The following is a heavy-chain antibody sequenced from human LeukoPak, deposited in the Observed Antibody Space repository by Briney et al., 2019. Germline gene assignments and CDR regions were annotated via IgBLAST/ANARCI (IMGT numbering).Heavy chain of an antibody. V-gene: IGHV1-58*02. CDR3: AARRTYGSGFYYFDY. J-gene: IGHJ4*02. CDR1: GYTFTSSA. D-gene: IGHD3-10*01. Sequence: ASVKVSCEASGYTFTSSAMQWVRQARGQRLEWIGWIVVGSGNTNYAQKFQERVTITRDMSTSTAYMELSSLRSEDTAVYYYAARRTYGSGFYYFDYWGQGTLVTVSS. CDR2: IVVGSGNT.